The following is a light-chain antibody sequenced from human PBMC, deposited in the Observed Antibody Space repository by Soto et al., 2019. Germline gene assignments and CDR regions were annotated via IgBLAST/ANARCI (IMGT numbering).Light chain of an antibody. CDR3: QQYTNWPPYT. Sequence: EIVMTQSPATLSVSPGERATLSCRASQSISLNLAWYQQKPGQAPRLLIYGASTRATAIPARFSGSGSGTEFTLTISSLQSEDFAVYYCQQYTNWPPYTFGQGTKLEIK. CDR1: QSISLN. CDR2: GAS. V-gene: IGKV3-15*01. J-gene: IGKJ2*01.